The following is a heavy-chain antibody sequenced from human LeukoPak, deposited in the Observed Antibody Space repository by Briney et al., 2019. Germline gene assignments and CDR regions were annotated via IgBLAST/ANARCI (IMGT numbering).Heavy chain of an antibody. J-gene: IGHJ4*02. CDR3: ARVTIQLWYNDY. Sequence: ASVKVSCKASGYTFTSYGISWVRQATGQGLEWMGWISAYNGNTNYAQKLQGRVTMTTDTSTSTAYMELRSLRSDDTAVYYCARVTIQLWYNDYWGQGTLVTVSS. V-gene: IGHV1-18*01. CDR1: GYTFTSYG. CDR2: ISAYNGNT. D-gene: IGHD5-18*01.